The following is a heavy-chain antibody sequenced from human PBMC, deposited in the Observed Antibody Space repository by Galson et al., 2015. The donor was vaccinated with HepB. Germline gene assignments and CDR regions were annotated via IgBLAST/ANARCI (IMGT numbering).Heavy chain of an antibody. Sequence: SLRLSCAASGFTFSDHGIHWVRQAPGKGLEWVAVISYDGSNKYYVDSVKGRFTISRDNSKSTVYLQMNSLRAEDTAVYYCARDEDGLYAFDIWGQGTMVTVSS. CDR3: ARDEDGLYAFDI. V-gene: IGHV3-30*03. CDR1: GFTFSDHG. CDR2: ISYDGSNK. J-gene: IGHJ3*02.